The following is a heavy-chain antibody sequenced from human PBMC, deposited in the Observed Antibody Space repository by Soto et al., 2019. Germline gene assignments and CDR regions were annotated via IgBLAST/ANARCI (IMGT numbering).Heavy chain of an antibody. D-gene: IGHD3-10*01. CDR1: GYTFTSYG. CDR3: ARGLLWFGELFSYYYYGMDV. V-gene: IGHV1-18*04. J-gene: IGHJ6*02. Sequence: QVQLVQSGAEVKKPGASVKVSCKASGYTFTSYGISWVRQAPGQGLEWMGWISAYNGNTNYAQKLQGRVTMTTDTSKSTAYMELRSLRSDDTAVYYCARGLLWFGELFSYYYYGMDVWGQGTTVTVSS. CDR2: ISAYNGNT.